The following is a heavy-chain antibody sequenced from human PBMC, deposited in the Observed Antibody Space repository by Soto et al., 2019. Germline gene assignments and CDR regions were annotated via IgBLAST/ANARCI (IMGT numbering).Heavy chain of an antibody. Sequence: QVQLVQSGAEVKKPGSSVKVSCKASGGTFSSYTISWVRQAPGQGLEWMGRIIPILGIANYAQKFQGRVTITADKPTRTAYMELSSLSSEDTAVYYCAKARAAGADDAFDIWGQGTMVTVSS. V-gene: IGHV1-69*02. CDR1: GGTFSSYT. CDR2: IIPILGIA. CDR3: AKARAAGADDAFDI. J-gene: IGHJ3*02. D-gene: IGHD1-26*01.